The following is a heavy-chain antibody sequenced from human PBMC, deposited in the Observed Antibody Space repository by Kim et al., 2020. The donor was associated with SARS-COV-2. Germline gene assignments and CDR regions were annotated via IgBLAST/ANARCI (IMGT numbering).Heavy chain of an antibody. Sequence: GGSLRLSCAASGFTFSGSAMHWVRQASGKGLEWVGRIRSKANSYATAYAASVKGRFTISRDDSKNTAYLQMNSLKTEDTAVYYCTRLRFDYYDSSGYYTPDVWGQGTTVTVSS. CDR1: GFTFSGSA. D-gene: IGHD3-22*01. J-gene: IGHJ6*02. V-gene: IGHV3-73*01. CDR2: IRSKANSYAT. CDR3: TRLRFDYYDSSGYYTPDV.